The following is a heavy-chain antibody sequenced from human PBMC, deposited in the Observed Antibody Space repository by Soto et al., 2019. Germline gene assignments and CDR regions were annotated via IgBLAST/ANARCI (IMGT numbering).Heavy chain of an antibody. D-gene: IGHD3-22*01. CDR3: ARGGAYCASAACFPAFDF. J-gene: IGHJ4*02. V-gene: IGHV3-30-3*01. Sequence: QLQLVESGGGVVQPGESLRLSCAASGFTFRNYAMHWVRQAPGKGLAWVAVISYTGNNKIYADSMKGQFTISRDNSENTLYLQLNSLRPEDTAVYFCARGGAYCASAACFPAFDFWGPGTLVTVSS. CDR2: ISYTGNNK. CDR1: GFTFRNYA.